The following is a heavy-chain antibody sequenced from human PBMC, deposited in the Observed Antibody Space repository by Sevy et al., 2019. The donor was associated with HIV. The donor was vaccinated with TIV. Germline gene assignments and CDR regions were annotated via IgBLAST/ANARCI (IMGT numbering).Heavy chain of an antibody. CDR1: GFTFSIIY. Sequence: GGSLRLSCAASGFTFSIIYMNWVRQSPGKGLEWVGRMKSKTDGGTTDYAAPVKDRFTMSRDDSKNTLYLQMNSLEADDTAVYYRTTVGFPPWGSEAFDIWGQGTMVTVSS. V-gene: IGHV3-15*01. CDR3: TTVGFPPWGSEAFDI. J-gene: IGHJ3*02. D-gene: IGHD3-16*01. CDR2: MKSKTDGGTT.